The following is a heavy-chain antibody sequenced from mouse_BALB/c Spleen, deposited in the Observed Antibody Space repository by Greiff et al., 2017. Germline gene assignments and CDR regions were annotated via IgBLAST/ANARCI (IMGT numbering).Heavy chain of an antibody. D-gene: IGHD2-1*01. CDR1: GYTFTDYA. Sequence: VMLVESGPELVRPGVSVKISCKGSGYTFTDYAMHWVKQSHAKSLEWIGVISTYYGNTNYNQKFKGKATMTVDKSSSTAYMELARLTSEDSAIYYCARWDYGNYPHAMDYWGQGTSVTVSS. CDR3: ARWDYGNYPHAMDY. CDR2: ISTYYGNT. J-gene: IGHJ4*01. V-gene: IGHV1-67*01.